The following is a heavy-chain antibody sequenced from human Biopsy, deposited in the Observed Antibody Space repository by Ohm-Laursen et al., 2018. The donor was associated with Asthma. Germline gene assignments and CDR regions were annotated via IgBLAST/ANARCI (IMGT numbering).Heavy chain of an antibody. D-gene: IGHD3-22*01. V-gene: IGHV3-23*01. CDR3: AKGYYYDSSGFDY. CDR2: ISGSGGST. Sequence: SLRLSCSASGFTVSRDHMFWVRQAPGKGLEWVSAISGSGGSTYYADSVKGRFTIPRDNSKNTLYLQMNSLRVEDTAVYYCAKGYYYDSSGFDYWGQGTLVTVSS. CDR1: GFTVSRDH. J-gene: IGHJ4*02.